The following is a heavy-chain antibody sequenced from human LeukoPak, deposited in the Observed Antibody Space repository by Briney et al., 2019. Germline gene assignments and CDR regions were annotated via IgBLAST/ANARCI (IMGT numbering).Heavy chain of an antibody. Sequence: SETLSLTCTVSGGSINSGGYYWSWIRQHPGKGLEWIGYIYNSGSSYYNPSLKSRVIISVDTSKNQFSLKLRSVTAADTAVYYCARVSHDSGGVEYFQNWGQGTLVTVSS. J-gene: IGHJ1*01. CDR1: GGSINSGGYY. V-gene: IGHV4-30-4*08. CDR3: ARVSHDSGGVEYFQN. D-gene: IGHD4-23*01. CDR2: IYNSGSS.